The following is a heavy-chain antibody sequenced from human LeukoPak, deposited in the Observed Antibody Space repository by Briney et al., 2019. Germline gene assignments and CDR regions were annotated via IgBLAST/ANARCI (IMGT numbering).Heavy chain of an antibody. V-gene: IGHV3-48*01. CDR3: ASLLRDILPFFDY. Sequence: PGGSLRLSCAASGLTLSTYSMNWVRQAPGKGLEWVSYISSHSRTIYYADSVKGRFTISRDNAKNSLFLQMDSLRAEDTAVYYCASLLRDILPFFDYWGQGTLVTVSS. CDR2: ISSHSRTI. J-gene: IGHJ4*02. CDR1: GLTLSTYS.